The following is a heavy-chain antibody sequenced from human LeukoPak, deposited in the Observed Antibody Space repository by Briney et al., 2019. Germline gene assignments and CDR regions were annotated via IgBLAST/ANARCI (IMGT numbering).Heavy chain of an antibody. J-gene: IGHJ4*02. D-gene: IGHD6-25*01. CDR3: ARLLGAATTDYFDS. V-gene: IGHV4-39*01. CDR1: GGSISSGDYY. CDR2: VSSRGRT. Sequence: SETLSLTCTVSGGSISSGDYYWVWIRQPPGKGLQWIGSVSSRGRTYSTPSPKSRDTISRDTSKNQFSLRLTSVSAADTAVYFCARLLGAATTDYFDSWGPGTPVTVSS.